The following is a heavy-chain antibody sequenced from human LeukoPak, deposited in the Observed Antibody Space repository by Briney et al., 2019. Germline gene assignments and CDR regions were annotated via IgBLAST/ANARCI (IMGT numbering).Heavy chain of an antibody. J-gene: IGHJ4*02. CDR2: ISWNSGNI. CDR1: GFTFDDYA. D-gene: IGHD3-9*01. Sequence: GGSLRLSCAASGFTFDDYAMHWVRQAPGKGLEWVSGISWNSGNIDYADSVKGRFTISRDNAKNSLYLQMNSLRAEDTAVYYCAGRLTGSYFDYWGQGTLVTVSS. CDR3: AGRLTGSYFDY. V-gene: IGHV3-9*01.